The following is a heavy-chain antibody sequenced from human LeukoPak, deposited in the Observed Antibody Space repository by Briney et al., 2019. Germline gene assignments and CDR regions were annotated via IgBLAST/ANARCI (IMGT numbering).Heavy chain of an antibody. CDR3: AKVAYDFVWGTYRPPFDY. D-gene: IGHD3-16*02. J-gene: IGHJ4*02. Sequence: GGSLRLSCAASGFTFSSYAMSWVRQAPGKGLEWVSVISGSGGNTYYADSVKGRFTISRDNSKNTLYLQIYSLRAEDTAVYYCAKVAYDFVWGTYRPPFDYWGQGTLVTVSS. CDR1: GFTFSSYA. V-gene: IGHV3-23*01. CDR2: ISGSGGNT.